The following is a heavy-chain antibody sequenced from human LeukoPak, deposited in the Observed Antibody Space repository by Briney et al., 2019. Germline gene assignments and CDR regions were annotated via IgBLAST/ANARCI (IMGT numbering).Heavy chain of an antibody. CDR3: ARVVRVLAEFDP. CDR1: GGSISSGGYY. Sequence: PSETLSLTCTVSGGSISSGGYYWSWIRQHPGKGLEWIGYIYYSGSTYYNPSLKSRVTISVDTSRNQFSLKLSSVTAADTAVYYCARVVRVLAEFDPWGQGTLVTVSS. V-gene: IGHV4-31*03. CDR2: IYYSGST. J-gene: IGHJ5*02. D-gene: IGHD2-15*01.